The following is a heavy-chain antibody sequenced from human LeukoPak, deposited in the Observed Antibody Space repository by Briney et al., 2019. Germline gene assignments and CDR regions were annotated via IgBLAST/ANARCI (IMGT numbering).Heavy chain of an antibody. CDR3: AKESRNWDYVRCFDP. Sequence: PGASLRLSCAASGFTFSSYAMSWVRQAPGKGPAWVSGISGSGGSTYYEDSVKGRFIISRDNSKNTLYLQMNSLRADDTAVYYCAKESRNWDYVRCFDPWGQGTLVTVSS. CDR1: GFTFSSYA. J-gene: IGHJ5*02. D-gene: IGHD1-7*01. CDR2: ISGSGGST. V-gene: IGHV3-23*01.